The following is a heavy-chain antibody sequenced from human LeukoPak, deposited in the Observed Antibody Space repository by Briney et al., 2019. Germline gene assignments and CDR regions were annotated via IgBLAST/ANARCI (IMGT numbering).Heavy chain of an antibody. D-gene: IGHD3-3*01. Sequence: HWASVKVSCKVSGYTLTELSMHWVRQAPGKGLEGMGGFYPEDGETIYAQKFQGRVTMTEDTSTDTAYMELSSLRSEDTAVYYCAGFWSGYYFNWGQGTLVTVSS. V-gene: IGHV1-24*01. CDR3: AGFWSGYYFN. CDR2: FYPEDGET. J-gene: IGHJ4*02. CDR1: GYTLTELS.